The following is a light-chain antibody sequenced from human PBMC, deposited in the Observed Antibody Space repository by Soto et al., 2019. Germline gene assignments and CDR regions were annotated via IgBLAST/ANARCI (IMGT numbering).Light chain of an antibody. CDR3: AAWDDSLYGRV. CDR2: NND. J-gene: IGLJ1*01. Sequence: QSVLTQPPSASGTPGQRVTISCSGSSSNIGANTVNWYQQLPGTAPKLLISNNDQRPSGVPDRFSGSKSGTSASLAISGLQSEDDADYYCAAWDDSLYGRVFGSGTKDTDL. CDR1: SSNIGANT. V-gene: IGLV1-44*01.